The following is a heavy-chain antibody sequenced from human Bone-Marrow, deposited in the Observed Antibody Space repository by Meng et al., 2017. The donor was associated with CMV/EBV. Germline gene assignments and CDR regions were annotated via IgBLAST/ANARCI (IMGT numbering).Heavy chain of an antibody. CDR1: SYS. Sequence: SYSMSWGRQAPGKGLEWVTSISSSSSYIYYADSVKGRFTISRDNAKNSLYLQMNSLRAEDTAVYYCARDREGQYYDFWSGYYRVFDYWGQGTLVTVSS. D-gene: IGHD3-3*01. CDR3: ARDREGQYYDFWSGYYRVFDY. J-gene: IGHJ4*02. V-gene: IGHV3-21*01. CDR2: ISSSSSYI.